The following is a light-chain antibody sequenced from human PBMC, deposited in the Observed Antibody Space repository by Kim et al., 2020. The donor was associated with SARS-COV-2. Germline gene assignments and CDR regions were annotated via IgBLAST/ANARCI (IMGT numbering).Light chain of an antibody. J-gene: IGLJ3*02. CDR3: SSYTTSTTWV. CDR2: DVS. CDR1: SSDVGGYNY. V-gene: IGLV2-14*03. Sequence: QSALTQPASVSGSPGQSITISCTGTSSDVGGYNYVSWYQQHPDKAPKRMIYDVSKRPSGVSNHFSGAKSGNTASLTISGLQAEDEADYYCSSYTTSTTWVFGGGTQLTVL.